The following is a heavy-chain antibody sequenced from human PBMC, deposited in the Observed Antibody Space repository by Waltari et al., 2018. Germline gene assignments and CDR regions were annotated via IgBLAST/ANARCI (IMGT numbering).Heavy chain of an antibody. CDR2: ISGSGGST. D-gene: IGHD1-26*01. CDR1: GFTFSSYA. CDR3: AKSGGSYTYYFDY. Sequence: EVQLLESGGGLVQPGGSLRLSCAASGFTFSSYAMSWVRQAPGKGLEWVSAISGSGGSTYYADSVKGRFTISRDNSKNTLYLQMNSLRAEDTAVYYSAKSGGSYTYYFDYWGQGTLVTVSS. V-gene: IGHV3-23*01. J-gene: IGHJ4*02.